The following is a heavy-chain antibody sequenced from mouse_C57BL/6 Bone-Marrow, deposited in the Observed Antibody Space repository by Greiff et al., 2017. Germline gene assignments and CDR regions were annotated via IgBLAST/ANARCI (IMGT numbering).Heavy chain of an antibody. J-gene: IGHJ2*01. CDR2: ISSGGSYT. V-gene: IGHV5-6*02. CDR3: ARHERQLGY. CDR1: GFTFSSYG. Sequence: DVMLVESGGDLVKPGGSLKLSCAASGFTFSSYGMSWVRQTPDKRLEWVATISSGGSYTYYPDSVKGRFTISRDNAKNTRYLQMSRLKSEDTAMYYCARHERQLGYWGQGTTRTVSS. D-gene: IGHD3-2*01.